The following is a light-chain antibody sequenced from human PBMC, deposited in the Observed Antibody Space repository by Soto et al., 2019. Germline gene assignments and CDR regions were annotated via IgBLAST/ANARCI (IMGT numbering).Light chain of an antibody. J-gene: IGLJ1*01. Sequence: QSALTQPASVSGSPGQSITISCTGTSSDVGRYSLVSWYQQHPGKAPNLVIYEGTKRPSGVPDRFSGSKSGNTASLTVSGLQAEDEADYYCSSYAGSSNVFGTGTKVTVL. CDR2: EGT. CDR3: SSYAGSSNV. CDR1: SSDVGRYSL. V-gene: IGLV2-14*02.